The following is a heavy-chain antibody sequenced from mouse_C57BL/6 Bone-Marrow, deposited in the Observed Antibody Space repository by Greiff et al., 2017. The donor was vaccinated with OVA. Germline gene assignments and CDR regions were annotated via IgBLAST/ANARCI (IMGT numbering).Heavy chain of an antibody. D-gene: IGHD1-1*01. CDR3: ARYYYGSRRSYYFDY. CDR2: IYPGGGYT. V-gene: IGHV1-63*01. CDR1: GYTFTNYW. J-gene: IGHJ2*01. Sequence: LVESGAELVRPGTSVKMSCKASGYTFTNYWIGWAKQRPGHGLEWIGDIYPGGGYTTYNEKFKGKATLTADKSSSTAYMQFSSLTSEDSAIYYCARYYYGSRRSYYFDYWGQGTTLTVSS.